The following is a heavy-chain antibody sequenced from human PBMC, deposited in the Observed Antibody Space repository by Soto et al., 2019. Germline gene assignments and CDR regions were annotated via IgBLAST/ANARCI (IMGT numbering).Heavy chain of an antibody. CDR1: GFTFSSYW. CDR2: IKQDGSEK. V-gene: IGHV3-7*01. J-gene: IGHJ3*02. CDR3: ARVKGGDAFDI. D-gene: IGHD3-16*01. Sequence: GGSLRLSCAASGFTFSSYWMSWVRQAPGKGLEWVANIKQDGSEKYYVDSVKGRFTISRDNAKNSLYLQMSSLRAEDTAVYYCARVKGGDAFDIWGQGTMVTVSS.